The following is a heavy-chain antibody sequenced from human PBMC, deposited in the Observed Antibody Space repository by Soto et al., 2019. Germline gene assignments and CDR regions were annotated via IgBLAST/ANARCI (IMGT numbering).Heavy chain of an antibody. Sequence: GGSLRLSCAASGFTFSSYAMHWVRQAPGKGLEWVAVISYDGSNKYYADSVKGRFTISRDNSKNTLYLQMNSLRAEDTAVYYCAREAIITIFGVVRRHYYYGMDVWGQGTTVTV. CDR3: AREAIITIFGVVRRHYYYGMDV. J-gene: IGHJ6*02. CDR1: GFTFSSYA. V-gene: IGHV3-30-3*01. D-gene: IGHD3-3*01. CDR2: ISYDGSNK.